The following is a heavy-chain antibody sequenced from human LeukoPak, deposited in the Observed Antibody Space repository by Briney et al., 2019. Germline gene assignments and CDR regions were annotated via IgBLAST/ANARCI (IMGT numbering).Heavy chain of an antibody. V-gene: IGHV6-1*01. J-gene: IGHJ4*02. CDR3: VRDFNWAFDY. CDR2: TRYRSTWNT. Sequence: SQTLSLTSALSGDSVSSKSVSWSWMRQSPSRGLEYLGRTRYRSTWNTFYSLSVEGRITINADTSRNEVSLRLSSVTPEDTALYYCVRDFNWAFDYWGQGTLVTVSS. CDR1: GDSVSSKSVS. D-gene: IGHD3-16*01.